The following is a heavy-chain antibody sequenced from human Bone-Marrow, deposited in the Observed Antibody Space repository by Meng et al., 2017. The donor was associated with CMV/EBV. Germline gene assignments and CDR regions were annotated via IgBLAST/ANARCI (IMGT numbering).Heavy chain of an antibody. J-gene: IGHJ3*02. D-gene: IGHD3-3*01. CDR1: GITFSSYS. CDR2: ISSSSSYI. V-gene: IGHV3-21*01. Sequence: GESLKISCAASGITFSSYSMNWVRQAPGKGLEWVSSISSSSSYIYYADSVKGRFTISRDNAKNSLYLQMNSLRAEDTAVYYCARGFYSSDFWSGYWVDNAFDIWGQGTMVTVSS. CDR3: ARGFYSSDFWSGYWVDNAFDI.